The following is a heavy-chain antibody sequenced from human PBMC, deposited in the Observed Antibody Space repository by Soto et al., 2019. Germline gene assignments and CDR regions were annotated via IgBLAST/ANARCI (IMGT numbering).Heavy chain of an antibody. J-gene: IGHJ4*02. V-gene: IGHV4-31*03. Sequence: QVQLQESGPGLVKPSQTLSLTCTVSGGSISSGGYYWSWIRQHPGKCLEWIGYIHYSVSTYYNPSLKGRVTISVDTSKNQFSRKLSSVTAADTAVYYCARGYSSRWYHNAGGFFDYWGQGTLVTVSS. CDR1: GGSISSGGYY. CDR2: IHYSVST. D-gene: IGHD6-13*01. CDR3: ARGYSSRWYHNAGGFFDY.